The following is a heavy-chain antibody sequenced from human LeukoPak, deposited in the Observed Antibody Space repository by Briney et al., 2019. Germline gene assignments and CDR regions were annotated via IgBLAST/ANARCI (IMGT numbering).Heavy chain of an antibody. D-gene: IGHD2-15*01. CDR2: IYYSGST. CDR1: GGSISSYY. Sequence: SETLSLTCTVSGGSISSYYWSWIRQPPGKGLEWIGYIYYSGSTNYNPSLTSRVTISVDTSKNQFSLTLSSVTAADTAVYYCARDSGPFYCSGGSCCSGDAFDIWGQGTMVTVSS. CDR3: ARDSGPFYCSGGSCCSGDAFDI. V-gene: IGHV4-59*01. J-gene: IGHJ3*02.